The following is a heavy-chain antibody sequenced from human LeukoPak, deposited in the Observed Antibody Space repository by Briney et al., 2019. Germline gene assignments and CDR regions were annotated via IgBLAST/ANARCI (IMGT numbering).Heavy chain of an antibody. CDR3: ASDHTPHSSGWAGGFDY. J-gene: IGHJ4*02. CDR2: ITSSGTNL. V-gene: IGHV3-11*04. CDR1: GFTLSDYY. Sequence: GGSLRLSCAASGFTLSDYYMSWIRQTPGKGLEWVSYITSSGTNLYSAGSVQGRFTISRDNAKNSLYLQMNSLRAEDTAVYYCASDHTPHSSGWAGGFDYWGQGTLVTVSS. D-gene: IGHD6-19*01.